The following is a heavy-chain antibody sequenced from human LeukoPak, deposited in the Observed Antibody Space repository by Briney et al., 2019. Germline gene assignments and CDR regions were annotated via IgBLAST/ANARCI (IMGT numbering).Heavy chain of an antibody. D-gene: IGHD3-10*01. V-gene: IGHV3-21*01. Sequence: GGSLRLSCAASGFTFSSYSMNWVRQAPGKGLEWVSSISSSSSYIYYADSVKGRFTISRDNAKNSLYLQMNSLRAEDTAVYYCARVKSSGSYYWFDPWGQGTLVTVSS. J-gene: IGHJ5*02. CDR1: GFTFSSYS. CDR3: ARVKSSGSYYWFDP. CDR2: ISSSSSYI.